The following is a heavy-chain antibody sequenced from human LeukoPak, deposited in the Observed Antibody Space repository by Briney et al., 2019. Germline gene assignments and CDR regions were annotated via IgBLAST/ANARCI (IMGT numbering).Heavy chain of an antibody. CDR1: GGSISSSRYY. CDR3: AKGTDHYDFWSGYYQYNWFDP. J-gene: IGHJ5*02. D-gene: IGHD3-3*01. Sequence: PSETLSLTCTVSGGSISSSRYYSGWIRQPPGKGLEWIGSIYYSGSTYYNPSLKSRVTISVDTSKNQFSLKLSSVTAADTAVYYCAKGTDHYDFWSGYYQYNWFDPWGRGTLVTVSS. V-gene: IGHV4-39*01. CDR2: IYYSGST.